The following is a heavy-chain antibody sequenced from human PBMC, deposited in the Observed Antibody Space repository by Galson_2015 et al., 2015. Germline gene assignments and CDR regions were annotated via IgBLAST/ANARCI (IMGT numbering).Heavy chain of an antibody. CDR3: ARDQGVSSFDY. J-gene: IGHJ4*02. D-gene: IGHD6-13*01. Sequence: SLRLSCAASGFTFSSYAMHWVRQAPGKGLEWVAVISYDGSNKYYADSVKGRFTISRDNSKNTLYLQMNSLRAEDTAVYYCARDQGVSSFDYWGQGTLVTVSS. CDR1: GFTFSSYA. CDR2: ISYDGSNK. V-gene: IGHV3-30-3*01.